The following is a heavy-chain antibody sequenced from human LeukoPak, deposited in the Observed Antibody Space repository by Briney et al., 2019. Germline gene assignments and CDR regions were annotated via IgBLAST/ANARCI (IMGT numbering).Heavy chain of an antibody. V-gene: IGHV3-21*01. CDR3: ARGQGRGYSHVDY. D-gene: IGHD5-18*01. CDR1: GFTFSSYS. J-gene: IGHJ4*02. CDR2: ISSSSSYI. Sequence: GGSLRLSCAASGFTFSSYSMNWVRQAPGKGLEWVSSISSSSSYIYYAVSVKGRFTISRDNAKNSLYLQMNSLRAEDMAVYYCARGQGRGYSHVDYWGQGTLVTVSS.